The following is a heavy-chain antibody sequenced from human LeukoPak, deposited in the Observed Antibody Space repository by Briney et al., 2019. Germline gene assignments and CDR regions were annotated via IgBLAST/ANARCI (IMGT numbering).Heavy chain of an antibody. CDR3: ARDPVPGIAAAGTH. CDR1: GFTFSSYS. D-gene: IGHD6-13*01. Sequence: GGSLRLSSAASGFTFSSYSMNWGRQAPGKGLEWVSSISSSSSYIYYADSVKGRFTISRDNAKNSLYLQMNSLRAEDTAVYYCARDPVPGIAAAGTHWGQGTLVTVSS. J-gene: IGHJ4*02. V-gene: IGHV3-21*01. CDR2: ISSSSSYI.